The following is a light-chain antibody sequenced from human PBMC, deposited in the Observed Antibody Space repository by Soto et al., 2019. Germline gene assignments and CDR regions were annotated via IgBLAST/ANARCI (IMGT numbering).Light chain of an antibody. CDR3: SSYAGSNNSDVV. V-gene: IGLV2-8*01. Sequence: QSALTQPPSASGSPGQSVTISCTGTSSDVGGYNYVSWYQQHPGKAPKLMLYDVSMRPSGVPDRFSGSKSGNTASLTVSGLQAEDEADYYCSSYAGSNNSDVVFGGGTKLTVL. CDR2: DVS. CDR1: SSDVGGYNY. J-gene: IGLJ2*01.